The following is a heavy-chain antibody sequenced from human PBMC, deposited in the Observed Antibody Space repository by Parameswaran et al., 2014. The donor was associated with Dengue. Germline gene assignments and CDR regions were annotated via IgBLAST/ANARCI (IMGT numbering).Heavy chain of an antibody. Sequence: VRQMPGKGLEWIGTIDYTGSTNYNPALKSRVTMSLDTPKRQFSLRLTSVAAADTAVYYCAKALWYYYDSSAYRIFDFWGQGTLVTVSS. CDR3: AKALWYYYDSSAYRIFDF. V-gene: IGHV4-39*01. J-gene: IGHJ4*02. CDR2: IDYTGST. D-gene: IGHD3-22*01.